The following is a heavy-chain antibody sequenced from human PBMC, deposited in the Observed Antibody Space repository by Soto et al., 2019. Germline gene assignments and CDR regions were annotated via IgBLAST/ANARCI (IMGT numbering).Heavy chain of an antibody. V-gene: IGHV1-3*01. CDR1: GYTFTSYA. D-gene: IGHD1-26*01. CDR2: INAGNGNT. J-gene: IGHJ4*02. Sequence: ASVKVSCKASGYTFTSYAMHWVRQAPGQRLEWMGWINAGNGNTKYSQKFQGRVTITRDTSASTAYMELSSLRSEDTAVYYCARDDSGFSGSHYFDFFYYCRQGALVTVSS. CDR3: ARDDSGFSGSHYFDFFYY.